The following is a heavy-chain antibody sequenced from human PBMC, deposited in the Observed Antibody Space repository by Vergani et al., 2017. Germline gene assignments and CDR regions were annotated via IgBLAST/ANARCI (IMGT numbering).Heavy chain of an antibody. CDR3: GRCRSVRRSWLADY. J-gene: IGHJ4*01. Sequence: EVQLVQSGAEVTKPGESLKISCQGSGYTFSNYWIGWVRQTPGKGLEWMGTIYPDDSDARYSPSFQGQVTISADKSYNTAYLQWSSRKASDSAIYYWGRCRSVRRSWLADYLG. D-gene: IGHD5-12*01. V-gene: IGHV5-51*01. CDR1: GYTFSNYW. CDR2: IYPDDSDA.